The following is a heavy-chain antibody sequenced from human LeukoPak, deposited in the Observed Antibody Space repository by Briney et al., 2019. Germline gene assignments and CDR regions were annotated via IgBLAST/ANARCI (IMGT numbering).Heavy chain of an antibody. CDR3: ARANTMVRGVITNYYYYGMDV. J-gene: IGHJ6*04. CDR2: IYSGGST. Sequence: GGSLRLSCAASGFTVSSNYMSWVRQAPGKGLEWVSVIYSGGSTYYADSAKGRFTISRDNSKNTLYLQMNSLRAEDTAVYYCARANTMVRGVITNYYYYGMDVWGKGTTVTVSS. V-gene: IGHV3-53*01. D-gene: IGHD3-10*01. CDR1: GFTVSSNY.